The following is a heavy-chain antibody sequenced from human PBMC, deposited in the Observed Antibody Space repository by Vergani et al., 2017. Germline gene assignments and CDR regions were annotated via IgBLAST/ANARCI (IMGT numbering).Heavy chain of an antibody. CDR3: ARASLGALVGYYYYMDV. CDR1: GDSITNGGFS. V-gene: IGHV4-30-2*01. CDR2: IFPSGNS. Sequence: QLQLQESGSGLVKPSQTLSLTCAVSGDSITNGGFSWNWIRPPPGKGPEWIGYIFPSGNSDYNPSLKNRVSISLDKSKNQFSLWVNSVTAADTAVYFCARASLGALVGYYYYMDVWGKGKTVVVSS. D-gene: IGHD1-26*01. J-gene: IGHJ6*03.